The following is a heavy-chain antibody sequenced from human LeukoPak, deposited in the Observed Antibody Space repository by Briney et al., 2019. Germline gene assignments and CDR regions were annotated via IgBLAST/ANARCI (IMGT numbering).Heavy chain of an antibody. D-gene: IGHD3-3*01. J-gene: IGHJ6*03. Sequence: PSETLSLTCAVYGGSFSGYYWSWIRQPPGKGLEWIGEINHSGSTNYNPSLKSRVTISVDTSKNQFSLKLSSVTAADTAVYYCARGATIFGYMDVWGKGTTVTVSS. CDR1: GGSFSGYY. CDR3: ARGATIFGYMDV. CDR2: INHSGST. V-gene: IGHV4-34*01.